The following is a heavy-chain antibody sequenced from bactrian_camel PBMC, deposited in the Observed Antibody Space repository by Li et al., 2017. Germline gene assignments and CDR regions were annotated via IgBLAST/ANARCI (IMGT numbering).Heavy chain of an antibody. J-gene: IGHJ4*01. CDR3: ANYAFYPHNEYNS. V-gene: IGHV3-2*01. D-gene: IGHD3*01. Sequence: VQLVESGGGLVQPGGSLTLSCAASGLTFSNYHIIWVRQAPGKGPEWVSSLYRDEKTTYYTDSVKGRFTISRDNAKNTLYLQLNSLKTEDTAMYYCANYAFYPHNEYNSWGQGTQVTVS. CDR1: GLTFSNYH. CDR2: LYRDEKTT.